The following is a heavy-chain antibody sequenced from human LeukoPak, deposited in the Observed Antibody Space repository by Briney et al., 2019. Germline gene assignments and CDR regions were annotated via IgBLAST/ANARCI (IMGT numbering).Heavy chain of an antibody. Sequence: PGGSLRLSCAGTGFTFSNYWMTGVRQPPGKGLESVANIKQDGSEKYYVDSVKGRFTVSRDNAKNSLYLQMNSLRVDDTAVYYCVRGGYGYPFDFWGQGTLVTVSS. D-gene: IGHD5-18*01. V-gene: IGHV3-7*04. CDR2: IKQDGSEK. CDR3: VRGGYGYPFDF. CDR1: GFTFSNYW. J-gene: IGHJ4*02.